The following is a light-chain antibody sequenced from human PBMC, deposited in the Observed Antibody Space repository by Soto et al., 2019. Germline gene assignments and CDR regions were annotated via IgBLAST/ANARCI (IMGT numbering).Light chain of an antibody. CDR2: GAS. Sequence: EIALTHSPGTLSLSPWEIVTLSCRASQTITANYLAWYQQKPGQAPRLLIYGASSRATGVPDRFSGSGSGTEFSLTISRLEPEDFAVFHCQQYGSSPITFGQGTRLEIK. J-gene: IGKJ5*01. CDR3: QQYGSSPIT. CDR1: QTITANY. V-gene: IGKV3-20*01.